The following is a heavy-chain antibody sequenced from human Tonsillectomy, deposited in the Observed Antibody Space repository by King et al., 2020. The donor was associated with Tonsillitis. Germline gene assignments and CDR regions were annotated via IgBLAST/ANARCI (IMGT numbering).Heavy chain of an antibody. CDR1: GNIFTGYY. J-gene: IGHJ2*01. CDR2: NNPNSGGT. V-gene: IGHV1-2*05. D-gene: IGHD6-25*01. Sequence: VQLVQSGAEVKKPGASVKVSCKASGNIFTGYYMHWVRQAPGQGLEWMGRNNPNSGGTNYAQKFQGRVTMTRDTSISTAYMKLSRLTSDDTVVYYCARSGGDSSGWYCELWGRGTLVTVSS. CDR3: ARSGGDSSGWYCEL.